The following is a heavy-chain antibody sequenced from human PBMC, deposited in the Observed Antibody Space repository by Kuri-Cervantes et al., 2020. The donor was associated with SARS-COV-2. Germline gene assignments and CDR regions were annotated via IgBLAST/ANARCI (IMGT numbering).Heavy chain of an antibody. CDR2: ISSSSSYI. CDR1: GFTFSSYS. CDR3: ATLGYCSSTSCYKRFDY. V-gene: IGHV3-21*01. J-gene: IGHJ4*02. Sequence: GGSLRLSCAASGFTFSSYSMNWVRQAPGKGLEWVSSISSSSSYIYYADSVKGRFTISRDNAKNSLYLQMNSLRAEDTAVYYCATLGYCSSTSCYKRFDYWGQGTPVTVSS. D-gene: IGHD2-2*02.